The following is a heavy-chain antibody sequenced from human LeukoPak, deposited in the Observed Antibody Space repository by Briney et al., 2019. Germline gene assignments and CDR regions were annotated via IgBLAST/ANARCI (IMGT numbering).Heavy chain of an antibody. Sequence: GGSPRLSCAASGFTIGSYAMSWVRQAPGKGLEWVSGISTSGGTTSHAESVKGRFTVSRDNSKNTLYLQMNSLRAEDTAVYYCAKVRSRGVVVAAADYWGQGTLVTVSS. D-gene: IGHD2-15*01. V-gene: IGHV3-23*01. CDR1: GFTIGSYA. CDR3: AKVRSRGVVVAAADY. J-gene: IGHJ4*02. CDR2: ISTSGGTT.